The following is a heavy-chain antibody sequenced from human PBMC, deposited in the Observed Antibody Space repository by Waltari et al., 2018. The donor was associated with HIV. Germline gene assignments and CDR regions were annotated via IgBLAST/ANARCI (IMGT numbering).Heavy chain of an antibody. J-gene: IGHJ6*02. V-gene: IGHV5-51*01. CDR3: ARHELGHYGMDV. Sequence: EVQLVQSGAEVKKPGESLKISCKGSGYSVTSSWVGWVRQMPAKRLEWRGTVYPGDSATRYSPSFQGQVTISADKSISTAYLQWSSLKASDTAMYYCARHELGHYGMDVWGQGTTVTVSS. CDR1: GYSVTSSW. D-gene: IGHD7-27*01. CDR2: VYPGDSAT.